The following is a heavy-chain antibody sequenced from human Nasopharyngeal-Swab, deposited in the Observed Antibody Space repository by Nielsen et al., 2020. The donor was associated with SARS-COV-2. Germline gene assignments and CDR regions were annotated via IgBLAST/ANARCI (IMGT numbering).Heavy chain of an antibody. Sequence: SETLSLTRTVPGGSISSYHWSWIRQPPGKGLEWIGYIYYSGSTNYNPSLKSRVTISVDTSKNQFSLKLSSVTAADTAVYYCARIGGDWNDDYWGQGTLVTVSS. V-gene: IGHV4-59*01. CDR2: IYYSGST. D-gene: IGHD1-1*01. CDR1: GGSISSYH. CDR3: ARIGGDWNDDY. J-gene: IGHJ4*02.